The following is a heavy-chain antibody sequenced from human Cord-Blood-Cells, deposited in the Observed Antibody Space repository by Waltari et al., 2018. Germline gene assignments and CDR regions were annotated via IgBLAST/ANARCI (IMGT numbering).Heavy chain of an antibody. CDR3: ARDVLGYCSSTSCYYFDY. D-gene: IGHD2-2*01. Sequence: QVQLQQWGAGLLKPSETLSLTCAVYGGSFSGYYWSWIRQPPGKGLEWIGEINHSGSTNYNPSLKSRVTISVDTSKSQFSLKLSAVTAADTAVYYCARDVLGYCSSTSCYYFDYWGQGTLVTVSS. CDR1: GGSFSGYY. J-gene: IGHJ4*02. V-gene: IGHV4-34*01. CDR2: INHSGST.